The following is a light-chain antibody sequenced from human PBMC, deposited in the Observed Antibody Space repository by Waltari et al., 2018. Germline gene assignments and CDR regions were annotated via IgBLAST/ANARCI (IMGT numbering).Light chain of an antibody. CDR3: QAWDSNTGV. CDR1: KLGDNY. V-gene: IGLV3-1*01. Sequence: SYELTQPPSVSVSPGQTARITCSGAKLGDNYVYWYHQKAGQSPVLVIYQDTKRPSGIPERFSGSNSGNTATLTISGTQTMDEADYYCQAWDSNTGVFGGGTKLTVL. CDR2: QDT. J-gene: IGLJ3*02.